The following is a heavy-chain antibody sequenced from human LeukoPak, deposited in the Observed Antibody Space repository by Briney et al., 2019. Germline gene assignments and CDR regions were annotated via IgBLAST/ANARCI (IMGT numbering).Heavy chain of an antibody. V-gene: IGHV4-59*08. J-gene: IGHJ4*02. CDR2: IFYTGNT. D-gene: IGHD3-10*01. CDR1: RRSISSYY. CDR3: ARHASGYFDY. Sequence: PSETLSLTLTVSRRSISSYYWTWVRQPPGEGLEWIGYIFYTGNTNSNPSLRSRVTISVDTSKNQFSRKLSSATAADTAVYYCARHASGYFDYWGQGTLVTVSS.